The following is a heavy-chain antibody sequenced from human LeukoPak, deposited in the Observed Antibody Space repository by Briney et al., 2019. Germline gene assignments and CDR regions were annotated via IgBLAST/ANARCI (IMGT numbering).Heavy chain of an antibody. J-gene: IGHJ4*02. V-gene: IGHV3-23*01. CDR1: GFTFSSYA. CDR2: ISGSGGST. D-gene: IGHD3-22*01. Sequence: GGSLRLSCAASGFTFSSYAMSWVRQAPGKGLEWVSAISGSGGSTYYADCVKGRFTISRDNSKNTLYLQMNSLRAEDTAVYYCAKDYYDSSDGFGYWGQGTLVTVSS. CDR3: AKDYYDSSDGFGY.